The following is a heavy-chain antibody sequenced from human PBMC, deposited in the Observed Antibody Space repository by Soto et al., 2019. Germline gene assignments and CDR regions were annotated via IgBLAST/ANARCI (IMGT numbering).Heavy chain of an antibody. CDR3: AADTGDIEVVPATT. J-gene: IGHJ4*02. D-gene: IGHD2-15*01. Sequence: GGSLRLSCTASGLNFEKCSFNWVRQPPGKGPEWLASISPASTYIRYADSVKGRFTISRDNARNSLSLQMMSLRADDTAMYYCAADTGDIEVVPATTWGQGTLVTVS. CDR2: ISPASTYI. CDR1: GLNFEKCS. V-gene: IGHV3-21*04.